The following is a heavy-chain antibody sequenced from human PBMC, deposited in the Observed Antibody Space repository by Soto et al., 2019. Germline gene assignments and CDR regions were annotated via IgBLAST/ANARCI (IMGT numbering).Heavy chain of an antibody. CDR2: ISSSSSYI. J-gene: IGHJ5*02. D-gene: IGHD5-12*01. V-gene: IGHV3-21*01. CDR3: ARATVATFWWLDP. CDR1: GFTFSSYS. Sequence: GGSLRLSCAASGFTFSSYSMNWVRQAPGKGLEWVSSISSSSSYIYYADSVKGRFTISRDNAKNSLYLQMNSPRAEDTAVYYCARATVATFWWLDPWGKGTRVTVSS.